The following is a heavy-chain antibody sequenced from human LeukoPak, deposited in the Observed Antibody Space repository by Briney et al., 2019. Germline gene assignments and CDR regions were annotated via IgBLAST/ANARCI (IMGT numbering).Heavy chain of an antibody. V-gene: IGHV4-59*12. J-gene: IGHJ5*02. CDR1: GGSISSYY. Sequence: PSETLSLTCTVSGGSISSYYWSWIRQPPGKGLEWIGYIYYSGSTNYNPSLKSRVTISVDTSKNQFSLKLSSVTAADTAVYYCARDLYYDILTGYYNAPWGQGTLVTVSS. D-gene: IGHD3-9*01. CDR3: ARDLYYDILTGYYNAP. CDR2: IYYSGST.